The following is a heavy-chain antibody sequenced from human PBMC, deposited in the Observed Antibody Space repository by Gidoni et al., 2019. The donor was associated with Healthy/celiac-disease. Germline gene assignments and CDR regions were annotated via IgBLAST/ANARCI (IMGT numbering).Heavy chain of an antibody. J-gene: IGHJ4*02. CDR2: INPNSGGT. D-gene: IGHD2-8*01. V-gene: IGHV1-2*02. CDR1: GYTFTGYY. Sequence: QVQLVQSGAEVKKPGASVKVSCKASGYTFTGYYMHWVRQAPGQGLEWMGWINPNSGGTNYAQKFQGRVTMTRDTSISTAYMELSRLRSDDTAVYYCAREFVGCTNGVCYVDWGQGTLVTVSS. CDR3: AREFVGCTNGVCYVD.